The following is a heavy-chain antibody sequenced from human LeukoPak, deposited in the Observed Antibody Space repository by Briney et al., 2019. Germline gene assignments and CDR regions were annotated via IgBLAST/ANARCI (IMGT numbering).Heavy chain of an antibody. CDR3: ASSHDSSGND. D-gene: IGHD3-22*01. Sequence: GGSLRLSCAASGFRFSTYWMAWVRQAPGKGLEWVGNIHKDGRVMFYAASMKGRFTITRDNAKNSLYLDMNSLRDEDTAIYYCASSHDSSGNDWGQGTLVTVTS. CDR2: IHKDGRVM. J-gene: IGHJ4*02. CDR1: GFRFSTYW. V-gene: IGHV3-7*03.